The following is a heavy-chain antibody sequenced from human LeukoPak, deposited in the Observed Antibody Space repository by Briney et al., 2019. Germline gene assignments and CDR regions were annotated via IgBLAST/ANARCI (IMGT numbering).Heavy chain of an antibody. D-gene: IGHD2-21*01. V-gene: IGHV1-2*02. CDR1: GYTFTGYY. J-gene: IGHJ5*02. Sequence: ASVKVSCKASGYTFTGYYMHWVRQAPGQGLEWMGWINPNGGGTNYAQKFQGRVTMIRDTSISTAYMELNRLRSDDTAVYYCARETLFRFDPWGQGTLVTVSS. CDR2: INPNGGGT. CDR3: ARETLFRFDP.